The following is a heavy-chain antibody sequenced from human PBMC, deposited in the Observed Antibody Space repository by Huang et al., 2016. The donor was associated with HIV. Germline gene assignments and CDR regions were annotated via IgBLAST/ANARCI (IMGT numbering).Heavy chain of an antibody. CDR2: VFYCGNT. Sequence: QLQLQESGPGLVRPSETLSLTCSVSGGSVTSGYYFWGWIRQPPGKGLEWIASVFYCGNTFYNPSLKRRSSMSVDTSKKRFSLNLSSVTAADTAVYFCARLTFDYVWGTQRQTALDELDVWGQGTMVTVSS. D-gene: IGHD3-16*01. CDR3: ARLTFDYVWGTQRQTALDELDV. J-gene: IGHJ3*01. CDR1: GGSVTSGYYF. V-gene: IGHV4-39*01.